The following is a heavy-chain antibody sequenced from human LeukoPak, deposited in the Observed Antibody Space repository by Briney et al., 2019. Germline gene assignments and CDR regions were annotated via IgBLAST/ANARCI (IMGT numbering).Heavy chain of an antibody. V-gene: IGHV4-4*09. CDR3: ARPGSGWHYFDY. D-gene: IGHD6-19*01. CDR1: GGSISSYY. J-gene: IGHJ4*02. CDR2: IYTSGST. Sequence: SETLSLTCTVSGGSISSYYWSWIRQPPGKGLEWIGYIYTSGSTNYNPSLKSRVTISVDTSKNQFSLKLSSVTAADTAAYYCARPGSGWHYFDYWGQGTLVTVSS.